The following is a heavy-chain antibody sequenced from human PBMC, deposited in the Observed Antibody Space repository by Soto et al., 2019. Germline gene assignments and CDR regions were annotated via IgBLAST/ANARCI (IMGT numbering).Heavy chain of an antibody. CDR3: ARDWAVGATSPFQH. CDR2: ISSSSSYI. CDR1: GFTFSSYS. V-gene: IGHV3-21*01. J-gene: IGHJ1*01. D-gene: IGHD1-26*01. Sequence: EVQLVESGGGLVKPGGSLRLSCAASGFTFSSYSMNWVRQAPGKGLEWVSSISSSSSYIYYADSVKGRFTISRDNAKNSLYLQMNSLRAEDTAVYYCARDWAVGATSPFQHWGQGTLVTVSS.